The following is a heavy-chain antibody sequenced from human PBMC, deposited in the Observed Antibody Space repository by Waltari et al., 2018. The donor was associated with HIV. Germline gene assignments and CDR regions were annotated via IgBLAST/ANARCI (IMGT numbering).Heavy chain of an antibody. V-gene: IGHV3-21*01. CDR1: GFIFSSLT. CDR2: ISTLGRT. CDR3: TRDGDPN. J-gene: IGHJ4*02. Sequence: EVLLVQSGGGMVKPGGSLRISCEGSGFIFSSLTMNWIRQVPGRVLEWVSSISTLGRTYYADSMKGRFTSSRDNAKKSLYLQMNSLRAEDTAIYYCTRDGDPNWGQGTLVTVSS.